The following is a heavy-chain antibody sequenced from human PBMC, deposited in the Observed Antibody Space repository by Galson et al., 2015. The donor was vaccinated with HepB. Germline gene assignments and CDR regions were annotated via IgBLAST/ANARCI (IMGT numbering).Heavy chain of an antibody. J-gene: IGHJ6*03. D-gene: IGHD2-15*01. V-gene: IGHV1-2*02. CDR3: AGTTLNYYYYCMDV. CDR1: GYTFTGYY. Sequence: SVKVSCKASGYTFTGYYIHWVRQAPGHGLKWMGWVNFNSGVTNYAQNFQGRVTMTRDTSISTAYMELNRLTSDDTAVYYCAGTTLNYYYYCMDVWGKGTTVTVSS. CDR2: VNFNSGVT.